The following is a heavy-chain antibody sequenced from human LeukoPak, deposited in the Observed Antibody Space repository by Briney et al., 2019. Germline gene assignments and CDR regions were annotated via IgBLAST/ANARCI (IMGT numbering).Heavy chain of an antibody. V-gene: IGHV1-2*02. CDR3: ARELTLSSSPWYWVEN. D-gene: IGHD6-19*01. CDR2: INPNSGGT. Sequence: ASVKVSCKASGYTFTGYYMHWVRQAPGQGLEWMGWINPNSGGTNYAQKFQGRVTMTRDTSISTAYMELSRLRSDGTAVYYCARELTLSSSPWYWVENWGQGTLVTVSS. CDR1: GYTFTGYY. J-gene: IGHJ4*02.